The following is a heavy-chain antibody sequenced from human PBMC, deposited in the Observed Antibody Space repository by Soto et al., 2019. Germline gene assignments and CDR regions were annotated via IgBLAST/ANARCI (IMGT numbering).Heavy chain of an antibody. D-gene: IGHD3-10*01. CDR2: ISAYNGNT. Sequence: QVQLVQSGAEVKKPGASVKVSCKASGYTFTSYGISWVRQAPGQGLEWMGWISAYNGNTNYAQKLQGRVTMTIDTSTSTAYMELRSLRPDDTAVYYCARESVTMVRGVIAYYYGMDVWGQGTTVTVSS. CDR1: GYTFTSYG. J-gene: IGHJ6*02. V-gene: IGHV1-18*01. CDR3: ARESVTMVRGVIAYYYGMDV.